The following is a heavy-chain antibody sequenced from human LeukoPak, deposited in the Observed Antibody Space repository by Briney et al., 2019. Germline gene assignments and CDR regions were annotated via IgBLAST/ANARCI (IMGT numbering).Heavy chain of an antibody. D-gene: IGHD3-3*01. CDR2: MNPNSGNT. Sequence: GASVKVSCKASGYTFTSYDINWVRQATGRGLEWMGWMNPNSGNTGYAQKFQGRVTMTRNTSISTAYMELSSLRSEDTAVYYCASRLGDYDFWSGYRDWFDPWGQGTLVTVSS. CDR1: GYTFTSYD. V-gene: IGHV1-8*01. J-gene: IGHJ5*02. CDR3: ASRLGDYDFWSGYRDWFDP.